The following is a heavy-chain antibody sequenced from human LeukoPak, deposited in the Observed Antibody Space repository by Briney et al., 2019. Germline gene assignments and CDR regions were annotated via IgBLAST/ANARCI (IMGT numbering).Heavy chain of an antibody. V-gene: IGHV3-48*04. CDR1: GFTFSTYN. CDR2: ISSGSSTI. Sequence: PGGSLRLSCAASGFTFSTYNMNWVRQAPGKGLEWVSHISSGSSTIYYADSVKGRFTISRDNAKNSLYLQMNSLRAEDTALYYCAKDIGQQWLADLDYWGQGTLVTVSS. D-gene: IGHD6-19*01. J-gene: IGHJ4*02. CDR3: AKDIGQQWLADLDY.